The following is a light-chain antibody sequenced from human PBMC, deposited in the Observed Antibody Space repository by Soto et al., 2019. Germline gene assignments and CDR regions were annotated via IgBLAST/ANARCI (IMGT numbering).Light chain of an antibody. CDR3: QKSYSTPPT. CDR2: AAS. Sequence: DIQMTQSPSSLSASVGDRVTITCRASQSISSYLNWYQQKPGKAPKLLIYAASSLQSGVPSRFSGSGSGTDFTLTISRLQPEDFATYYCQKSYSTPPTFGQGTKLEIK. J-gene: IGKJ2*01. CDR1: QSISSY. V-gene: IGKV1-39*01.